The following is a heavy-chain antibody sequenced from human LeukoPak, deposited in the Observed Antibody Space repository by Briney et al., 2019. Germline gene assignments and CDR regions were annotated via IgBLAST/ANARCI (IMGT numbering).Heavy chain of an antibody. CDR2: ISWNSNNI. V-gene: IGHV3-9*01. CDR3: AKGPNYYDSSGYYRPFFDY. J-gene: IGHJ4*02. CDR1: GFTFDDYA. Sequence: GGSLRLSCAASGFTFDDYAMHWVRQAPGKGLEWVSGISWNSNNIGYADSVKGRFTISRDNAKNSLYLQMNSLRAEDTALYYCAKGPNYYDSSGYYRPFFDYWGQGTLVTVSS. D-gene: IGHD3-22*01.